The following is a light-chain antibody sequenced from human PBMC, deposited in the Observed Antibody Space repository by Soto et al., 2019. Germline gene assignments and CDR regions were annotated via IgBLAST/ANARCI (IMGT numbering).Light chain of an antibody. J-gene: IGKJ1*01. CDR3: QQYNNWLPK. Sequence: EIVMTQFPATLSVSRGERATLCCRASRSLGNNLAWYHQRPGQAPRLLIYGASTRVTGIPARFSGSGSGTEFTLTIRSLQSEDFGVYYCQQYNNWLPKFGQGTKVDI. CDR1: RSLGNN. V-gene: IGKV3-15*01. CDR2: GAS.